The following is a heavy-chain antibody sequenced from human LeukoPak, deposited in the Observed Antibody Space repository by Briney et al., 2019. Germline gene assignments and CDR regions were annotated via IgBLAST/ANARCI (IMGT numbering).Heavy chain of an antibody. D-gene: IGHD3-10*01. J-gene: IGHJ6*02. Sequence: GGSLRLSCAASGFTFSSYWMSWVRQAPGKGLEWVANIKQDGSEKYYVDSVKGRFTISRDNAKNSLYLQVNSLRAEDTAVYYCARAKITMVRGVIITESYYGMDVWGQGTTVTVSS. CDR3: ARAKITMVRGVIITESYYGMDV. CDR1: GFTFSSYW. V-gene: IGHV3-7*01. CDR2: IKQDGSEK.